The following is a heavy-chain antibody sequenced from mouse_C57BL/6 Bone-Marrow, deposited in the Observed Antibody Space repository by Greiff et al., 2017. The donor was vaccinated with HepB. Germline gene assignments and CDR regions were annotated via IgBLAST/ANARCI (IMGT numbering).Heavy chain of an antibody. CDR3: ARENYDAHFDY. CDR2: IHPNSGST. Sequence: QVQLQQPGAELVMPGASVKLSCKASGYTFTSYWMHWVKQRPGQGLEWIGMIHPNSGSTNYNEKFKSKATLTVDKSSSTAYMQLSSLTSEDSAVYYCARENYDAHFDYWGQGTTLTVSS. CDR1: GYTFTSYW. D-gene: IGHD2-4*01. V-gene: IGHV1-64*01. J-gene: IGHJ2*01.